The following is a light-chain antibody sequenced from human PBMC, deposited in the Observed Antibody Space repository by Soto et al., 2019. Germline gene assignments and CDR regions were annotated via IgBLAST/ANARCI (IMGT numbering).Light chain of an antibody. CDR3: QQYDNWPRT. V-gene: IGKV3-20*01. J-gene: IGKJ1*01. CDR1: QSVSSGY. CDR2: DAS. Sequence: EIVLTQSPGTLSLSPGERATLSCRASQSVSSGYLAWYQQKPGQAPRLLIYDASSRATGIPSRFSGSGSGTEFTLTISSLKSEDFAVYYCQQYDNWPRTFGQGTKVDIK.